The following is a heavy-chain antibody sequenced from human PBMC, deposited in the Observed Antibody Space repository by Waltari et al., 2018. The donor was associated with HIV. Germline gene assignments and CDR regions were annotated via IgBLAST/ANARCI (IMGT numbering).Heavy chain of an antibody. CDR1: GYTFTISA. Sequence: QVQLVQSGAEVQKPGASVKVSCKASGYTFTISAMHWVGQAPGQRLEWMGWINAGNGNTKYSQKFQGRVTITRDTSASTAYMELSSLKSEDTAVYYWARVYPLAAATNWFHPWGQGTLVTVPP. CDR3: ARVYPLAAATNWFHP. V-gene: IGHV1-3*01. CDR2: INAGNGNT. J-gene: IGHJ5*02. D-gene: IGHD6-13*01.